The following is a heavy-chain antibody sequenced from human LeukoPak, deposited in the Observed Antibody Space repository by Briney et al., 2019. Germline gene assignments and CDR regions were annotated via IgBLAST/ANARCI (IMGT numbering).Heavy chain of an antibody. Sequence: ASVKVSCKASGYTFSSYAMNWVRQAPGQGLEWMGWISGYNGNTNYAQKLQGRVTMTTDTSTSTAYMELRSLKSDDTAVYYCASLKNYYDSSGYLVTDAFDIWGQGTMVTVSS. CDR1: GYTFSSYA. CDR3: ASLKNYYDSSGYLVTDAFDI. J-gene: IGHJ3*02. D-gene: IGHD3-22*01. V-gene: IGHV1-18*01. CDR2: ISGYNGNT.